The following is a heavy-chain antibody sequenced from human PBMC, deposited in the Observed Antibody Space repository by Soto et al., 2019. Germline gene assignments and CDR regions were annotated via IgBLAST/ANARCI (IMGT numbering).Heavy chain of an antibody. Sequence: GGSLRLSCAASGFTFSSYSMNWVRQAPGKGLEWVSYISSSSSTIYYADSVKGRFTISRDNAKNSLYLQMNSLRDEDTAVYYCAKDGVSGSYYFYFDSWGQGALVTVSS. V-gene: IGHV3-48*02. CDR1: GFTFSSYS. D-gene: IGHD1-26*01. CDR2: ISSSSSTI. J-gene: IGHJ4*02. CDR3: AKDGVSGSYYFYFDS.